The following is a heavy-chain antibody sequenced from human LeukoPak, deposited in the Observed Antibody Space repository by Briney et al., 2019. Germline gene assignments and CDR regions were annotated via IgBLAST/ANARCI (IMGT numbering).Heavy chain of an antibody. Sequence: ASVKVSCKASGYTYTTEGISWVRQAPGQGVEWRGWSDTYSGKPNYAQKFQGRVTMTSDTSTRTAYMELRSLRSDDTAVYYCARDRGIAEADSFDPWGQGTLVTVSS. CDR3: ARDRGIAEADSFDP. J-gene: IGHJ5*02. CDR2: SDTYSGKP. CDR1: GYTYTTEG. D-gene: IGHD6-13*01. V-gene: IGHV1-18*01.